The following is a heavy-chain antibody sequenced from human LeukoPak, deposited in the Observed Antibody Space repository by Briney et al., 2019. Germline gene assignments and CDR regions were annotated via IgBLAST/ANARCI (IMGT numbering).Heavy chain of an antibody. J-gene: IGHJ4*02. CDR3: ARGPRQTTVTDFFDY. CDR2: IIHSGST. Sequence: PSETLSLTCTVSGYSISSGYYWGWIRQPPGKGLEWIGEIIHSGSTNYNPSLKSRVTISVDTSKNQFSLKLSSVTAADTAVYYCARGPRQTTVTDFFDYWGQGTLVTVSS. V-gene: IGHV4-38-2*02. D-gene: IGHD4-17*01. CDR1: GYSISSGYY.